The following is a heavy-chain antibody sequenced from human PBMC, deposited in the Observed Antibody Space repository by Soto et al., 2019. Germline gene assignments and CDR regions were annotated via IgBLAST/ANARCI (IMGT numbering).Heavy chain of an antibody. CDR2: IWYDVSNK. Sequence: GGSLRLSCAASGFAFSSYGMHWVRQAPGKGLEWVAVIWYDVSNKYYADSVKGRFTISRDNSKNTLYLQMNSLRAEDTAVYYCASLEASVYRGGDCYSAGFAFDIWGQGTRVNVSS. CDR1: GFAFSSYG. D-gene: IGHD2-21*02. V-gene: IGHV3-33*01. CDR3: ASLEASVYRGGDCYSAGFAFDI. J-gene: IGHJ3*02.